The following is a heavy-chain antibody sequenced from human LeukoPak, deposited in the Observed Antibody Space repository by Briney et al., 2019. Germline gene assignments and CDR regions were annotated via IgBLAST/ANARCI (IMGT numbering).Heavy chain of an antibody. CDR3: ARASYILFSSSWYNGPYGMDV. V-gene: IGHV6-1*01. Sequence: SQTLSLTCAISGDSVSSNSAAWNWIRQSPSRGLEWLGRTYYRSKWYNDYAVSVKSRITINPDTSKNQFSLQLNSVTPEDTAVYYCARASYILFSSSWYNGPYGMDVWGQGTTVTVSS. D-gene: IGHD6-13*01. CDR2: TYYRSKWYN. CDR1: GDSVSSNSAA. J-gene: IGHJ6*02.